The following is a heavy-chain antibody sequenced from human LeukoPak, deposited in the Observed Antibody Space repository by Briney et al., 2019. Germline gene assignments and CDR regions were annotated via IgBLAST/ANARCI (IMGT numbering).Heavy chain of an antibody. CDR2: IQDDGSNK. CDR3: AKDPARGQLGIFDY. Sequence: GGSLRLSCAASGFIFSTYGMHWVRQAPGKGLEWVTFIQDDGSNKYYADSVRGRFTISRDNSWNTLYLQMNSLRPEDTAVYYCAKDPARGQLGIFDYWGRGALVTVFS. CDR1: GFIFSTYG. J-gene: IGHJ4*02. V-gene: IGHV3-30*02. D-gene: IGHD6-6*01.